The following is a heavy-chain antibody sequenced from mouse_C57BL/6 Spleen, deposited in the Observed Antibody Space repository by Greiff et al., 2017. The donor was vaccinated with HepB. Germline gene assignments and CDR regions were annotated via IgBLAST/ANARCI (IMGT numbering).Heavy chain of an antibody. J-gene: IGHJ4*01. CDR3: AAFITTKDYAMDY. Sequence: QVQLQQPGAELVKPGASVKLSCKASGYTFTSYWMHWVKQRPGQGLEWIGMIHPNSGSTNYNEKFKSKATLTVDKSSSTAYMQLSSLTSEDSAVYYCAAFITTKDYAMDYWGQGTSVTVSS. V-gene: IGHV1-64*01. CDR2: IHPNSGST. CDR1: GYTFTSYW. D-gene: IGHD1-1*01.